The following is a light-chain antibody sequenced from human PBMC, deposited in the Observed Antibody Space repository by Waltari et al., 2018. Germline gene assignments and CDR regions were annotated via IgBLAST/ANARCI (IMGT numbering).Light chain of an antibody. Sequence: QSALTQPASVSGSPGQSITISCTGTSSDVGGYKYVSWYQQYPGKAPKLMIYNVIGRPSGVSDRVSGSKSGDTASLTISGLQAEDEADYFCSSYTSSNTLVFGGGTKLTVL. CDR1: SSDVGGYKY. J-gene: IGLJ3*02. CDR3: SSYTSSNTLV. CDR2: NVI. V-gene: IGLV2-14*03.